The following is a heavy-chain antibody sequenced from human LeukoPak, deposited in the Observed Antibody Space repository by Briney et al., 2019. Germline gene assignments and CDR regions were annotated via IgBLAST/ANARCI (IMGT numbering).Heavy chain of an antibody. V-gene: IGHV3-74*01. J-gene: IGHJ3*02. Sequence: PGGSLRLSCAASGFTFSSYWMHWVRQAPGKGLVWVSYINSDGSSTTYADSVKGRFTISRDNARNTLYLQMSSLRADDTAVYYCARGRTTYDAFDIWGQGTMVTVSS. CDR2: INSDGSST. CDR3: ARGRTTYDAFDI. CDR1: GFTFSSYW. D-gene: IGHD4-17*01.